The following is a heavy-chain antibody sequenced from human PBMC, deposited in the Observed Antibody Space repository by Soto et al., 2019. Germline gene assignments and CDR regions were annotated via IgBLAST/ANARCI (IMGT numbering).Heavy chain of an antibody. CDR2: TSAYNGNT. CDR3: ARVGPMTIIRTRGGFDP. V-gene: IGHV1-18*01. Sequence: HVQLVQSGVEVKKPGASVKVSCKASGFPFSSYGFSWVGQAPGQGLEWMGWTSAYNGNTNYAQNFQGTVTLTTDTSTSAAYMELRNLSSDDTATYYCARVGPMTIIRTRGGFDPWGQGTLVTVSS. J-gene: IGHJ5*02. CDR1: GFPFSSYG. D-gene: IGHD3-10*01.